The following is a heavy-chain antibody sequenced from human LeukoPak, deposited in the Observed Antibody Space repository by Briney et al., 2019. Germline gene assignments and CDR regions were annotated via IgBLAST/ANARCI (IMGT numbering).Heavy chain of an antibody. CDR3: ARVFARSGEIRGSYYYY. CDR1: GYTFTGYY. J-gene: IGHJ4*02. Sequence: SVKVSCKASGYTFTGYYMHWVRQAPGQGLEWMGGIIPIFGTANYAQKFQGRVTITTDESTSTAYMELSSLRSEDTAVYYCARVFARSGEIRGSYYYYWGQGTLVTVSS. CDR2: IIPIFGTA. D-gene: IGHD1-26*01. V-gene: IGHV1-69*05.